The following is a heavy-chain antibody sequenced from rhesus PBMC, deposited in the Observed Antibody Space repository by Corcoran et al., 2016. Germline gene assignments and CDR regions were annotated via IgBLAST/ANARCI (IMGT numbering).Heavy chain of an antibody. CDR1: GFSISTSVMG. V-gene: IGHV2-174*01. CDR3: ARRGLAAAFDY. J-gene: IGHJ4*01. D-gene: IGHD6-25*01. Sequence: QVTLKESGPALVKPTQTLTLTCTFSGFSISTSVMGVGWIRPPPGKAREWLALIYWEDDKYYSTSLKSRLTISKDTSKNQVVLTMTNMDPVDTATYYCARRGLAAAFDYWGQGVLVTVSS. CDR2: IYWEDDK.